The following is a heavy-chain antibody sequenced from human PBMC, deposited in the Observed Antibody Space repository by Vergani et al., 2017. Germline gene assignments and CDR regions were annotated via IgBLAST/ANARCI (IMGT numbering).Heavy chain of an antibody. CDR1: GFSFRGHG. CDR3: AKDLSYSTAWPHFDS. CDR2: ISYDRDRR. V-gene: IGHV3-30*18. J-gene: IGHJ4*02. Sequence: QVHLVESGGGGVQPGRSLTLSCVASGFSFRGHGMPWVRQVPGTGRVWVAMISYDRDRRDYGDFAKGRFTISRDSSKTVYLQMNSLRVEDTAMYFCAKDLSYSTAWPHFDSRGQGTLVTVSS. D-gene: IGHD4-11*01.